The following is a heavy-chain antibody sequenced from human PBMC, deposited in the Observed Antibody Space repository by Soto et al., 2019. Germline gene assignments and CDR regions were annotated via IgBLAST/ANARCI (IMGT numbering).Heavy chain of an antibody. Sequence: EVQLLESGGGLVQPGGSLRLSCAASGFTFSSYAMSWVRQAPGKGLEWVSAISGSGGSTYYADSVKGRFTISRDNSKNTLCLQMNSLRAADTVVYYCAKIPRFLEWNYFDYWGQGTLVTVSS. V-gene: IGHV3-23*01. J-gene: IGHJ4*02. D-gene: IGHD3-3*01. CDR3: AKIPRFLEWNYFDY. CDR1: GFTFSSYA. CDR2: ISGSGGST.